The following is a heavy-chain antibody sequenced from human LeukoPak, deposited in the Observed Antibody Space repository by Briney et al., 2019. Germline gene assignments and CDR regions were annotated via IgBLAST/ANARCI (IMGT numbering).Heavy chain of an antibody. Sequence: SVKVSCKASGYTFTGYYMHWVRQAPGQGLEWMGGIIPIFGTANYAQKFQGRVTITADKSTSTAYMELSSLRSEDTAVYYCARGGGPYCGGDCYSSGDYWGQGTLVTVSS. D-gene: IGHD2-21*02. CDR1: GYTFTGYY. CDR2: IIPIFGTA. J-gene: IGHJ4*02. V-gene: IGHV1-69*06. CDR3: ARGGGPYCGGDCYSSGDY.